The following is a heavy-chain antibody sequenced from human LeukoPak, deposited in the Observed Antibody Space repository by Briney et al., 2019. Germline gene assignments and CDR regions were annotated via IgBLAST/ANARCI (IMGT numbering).Heavy chain of an antibody. D-gene: IGHD5-12*01. CDR1: GFTFSSYG. J-gene: IGHJ6*02. V-gene: IGHV3-33*01. Sequence: PGGSLRLSCAASGFTFSSYGMHWVRQAPGKGLEWVAVIWYDGSNKYYADSVKGRFTISRDNSKNTLYLQMNSLRAEDTAVYYCARDGRGYERNYGMDVWGQGTTVTVSS. CDR3: ARDGRGYERNYGMDV. CDR2: IWYDGSNK.